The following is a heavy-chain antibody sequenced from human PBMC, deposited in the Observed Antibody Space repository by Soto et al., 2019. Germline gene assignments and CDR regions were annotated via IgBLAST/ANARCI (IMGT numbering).Heavy chain of an antibody. CDR3: ARAQHYYDSSGYYPYFDY. V-gene: IGHV3-74*01. CDR1: GFTFSSYW. D-gene: IGHD3-22*01. Sequence: EVQLVESGGGLVQPGGSLRLSCAASGFTFSSYWMHWVRQAPGKGLVWVSRINSDGSSTSYADSVKGRFTISRDNAKNTRYLQMNSLRAEDTAVYYCARAQHYYDSSGYYPYFDYWGQGTLVTVSS. J-gene: IGHJ4*02. CDR2: INSDGSST.